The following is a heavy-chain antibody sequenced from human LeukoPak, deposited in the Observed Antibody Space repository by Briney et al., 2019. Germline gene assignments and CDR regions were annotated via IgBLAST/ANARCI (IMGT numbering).Heavy chain of an antibody. CDR1: GFSVSSLY. CDR2: IYHDERT. CDR3: ARARRVCYSNWDY. V-gene: IGHV3-53*01. Sequence: QPGGSLRLSCAASGFSVSSLYMSWVRQTPGKGLEWVSVIYHDERTDYADSVRGRFTISRDDSKNTLYLQMNSLRVDDTAVYYCARARRVCYSNWDYWGQGTLVTVSS. D-gene: IGHD5-24*01. J-gene: IGHJ4*02.